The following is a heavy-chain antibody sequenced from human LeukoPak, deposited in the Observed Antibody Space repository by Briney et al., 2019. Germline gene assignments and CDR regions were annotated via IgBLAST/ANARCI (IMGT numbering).Heavy chain of an antibody. CDR3: ARDNDGYNHLFDY. V-gene: IGHV4-59*01. Sequence: SETLSLTCTVSGGSISSYYWSWIRQPPGKGLEWIGYIYYSGSTNYNPSLKSRVTISVDTSKNQFSLKLSSVTAADTAVYYCARDNDGYNHLFDYWGQGTLVTVSS. D-gene: IGHD5-24*01. CDR2: IYYSGST. J-gene: IGHJ4*02. CDR1: GGSISSYY.